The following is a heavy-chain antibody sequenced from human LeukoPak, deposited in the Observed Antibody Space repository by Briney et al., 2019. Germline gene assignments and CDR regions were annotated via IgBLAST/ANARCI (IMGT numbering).Heavy chain of an antibody. Sequence: PGGSLRLSCAASGFTVSSNYMSWVRQAPGKGLEWVSVIYSGGSTYYADSVKGRFTISRDNSKNTLYLQMNSLRAEDTAVYYCARDGQWASMMIGPDYWGQGTLVTVSS. D-gene: IGHD3-22*01. CDR1: GFTVSSNY. CDR2: IYSGGST. CDR3: ARDGQWASMMIGPDY. V-gene: IGHV3-66*01. J-gene: IGHJ4*02.